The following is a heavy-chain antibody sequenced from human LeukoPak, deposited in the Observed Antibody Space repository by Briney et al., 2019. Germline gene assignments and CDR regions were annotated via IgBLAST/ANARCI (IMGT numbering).Heavy chain of an antibody. D-gene: IGHD2-15*01. J-gene: IGHJ5*02. V-gene: IGHV4-38-2*02. Sequence: SETLSLTCTVSGYSISSGYYWGWIRQPPGKGLEWIGSIYHSGSTYYNPSLKSRVTISVDTSKNQFSLKLSSVTAADTAVYYCARDRGADIVVVVAQNWFDPWGQGTLVTVSS. CDR1: GYSISSGYY. CDR3: ARDRGADIVVVVAQNWFDP. CDR2: IYHSGST.